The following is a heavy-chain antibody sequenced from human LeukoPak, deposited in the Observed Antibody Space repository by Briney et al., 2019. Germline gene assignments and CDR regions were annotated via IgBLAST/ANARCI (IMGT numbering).Heavy chain of an antibody. CDR2: ISWNSGSI. CDR3: AKDKQLVLWFDP. V-gene: IGHV3-9*01. J-gene: IGHJ5*02. Sequence: GGSLRLSCAASGFTFDDYAMHWVRQAPGKGLEWVSGISWNSGSIGYADSVKGRFTISRDNSKNTLYLQMNSLRAEDTAVYYCAKDKQLVLWFDPWGQGTLVTVSS. D-gene: IGHD6-6*01. CDR1: GFTFDDYA.